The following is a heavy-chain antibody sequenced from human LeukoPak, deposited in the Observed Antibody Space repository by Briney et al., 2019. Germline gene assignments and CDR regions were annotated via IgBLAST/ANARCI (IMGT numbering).Heavy chain of an antibody. Sequence: ASVKVSCKVSGYTLTELSMHWVRQAPGKGLEWMGGFDPEDGETIYAQKFQGRVTMTEDTSTDTAYMELSSLRSEDTAVYYCATGPELDWDFDYWGQGTLVTVSS. V-gene: IGHV1-24*01. J-gene: IGHJ4*02. CDR1: GYTLTELS. CDR3: ATGPELDWDFDY. CDR2: FDPEDGET. D-gene: IGHD3-9*01.